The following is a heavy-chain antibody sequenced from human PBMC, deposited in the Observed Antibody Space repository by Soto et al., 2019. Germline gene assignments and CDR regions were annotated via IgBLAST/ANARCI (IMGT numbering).Heavy chain of an antibody. V-gene: IGHV3-23*01. D-gene: IGHD5-18*01. CDR2: ISGSGDGT. Sequence: GGSLRLSCAASGFTFRSFALSWVRQAPGKGLEWVSAISGSGDGTDYADSVKGRFTISRDNFRNTLYLQMNSPRAEDTAVYYCAGPGYSSQDYWGQGTLVTVSS. J-gene: IGHJ4*02. CDR1: GFTFRSFA. CDR3: AGPGYSSQDY.